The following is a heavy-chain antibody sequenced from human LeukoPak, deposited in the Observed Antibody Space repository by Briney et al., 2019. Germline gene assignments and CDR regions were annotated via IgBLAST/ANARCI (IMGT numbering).Heavy chain of an antibody. CDR1: GFTFSSHW. CDR2: IKEDGSEK. J-gene: IGHJ4*02. Sequence: HPGGSLRLSCAASGFTFSSHWMNWVRQAPGKGLEWVANIKEDGSEKYYVDSVKGRFTISRDNAKNSLCLQMNSLRAEDTAIYYCTTDRKWCTYNWGQGTLVTVSS. CDR3: TTDRKWCTYN. V-gene: IGHV3-7*05. D-gene: IGHD2-8*02.